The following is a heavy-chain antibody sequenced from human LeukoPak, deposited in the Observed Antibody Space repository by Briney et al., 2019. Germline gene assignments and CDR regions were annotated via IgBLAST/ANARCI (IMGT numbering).Heavy chain of an antibody. D-gene: IGHD1-20*01. V-gene: IGHV1-2*02. CDR2: INPNSGGT. CDR1: GYTFTGYY. CDR3: AKGDKWNDAVRYYFDY. Sequence: ASVKVSCKASGYTFTGYYMHWVRQAPGQGLEWMGWINPNSGGTNYAQKFQGRVTMTRDTSISTAYMELSRLRSDDTAVYYCAKGDKWNDAVRYYFDYWGQGTLVTVSS. J-gene: IGHJ4*02.